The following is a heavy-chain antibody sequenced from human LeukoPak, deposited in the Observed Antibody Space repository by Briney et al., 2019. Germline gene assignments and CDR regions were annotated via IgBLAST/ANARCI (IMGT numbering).Heavy chain of an antibody. V-gene: IGHV3-53*01. CDR2: IYSDNT. J-gene: IGHJ4*02. D-gene: IGHD5-24*01. CDR1: GFTVSSNS. CDR3: ARATNYWHTLIEF. Sequence: GGSLRLSCTVSGFTVSSNSMSWVRQAPGKGLEWVSFIYSDNTHYSDSVKGRFTISRDNSKNTLYLQMNSLRAEDTAVYYCARATNYWHTLIEFWGQGTLVTVSS.